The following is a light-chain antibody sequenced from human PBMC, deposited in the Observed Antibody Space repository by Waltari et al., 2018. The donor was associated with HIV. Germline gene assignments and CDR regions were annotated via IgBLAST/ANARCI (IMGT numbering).Light chain of an antibody. CDR1: QGISNS. V-gene: IGKV1-NL1*01. Sequence: DIQMTQSPSSLSASVGDRVTVTCRASQGISNSLAWYQQKPGKAPELLLYETSRLQSGVPSRFSGSGSGTDYTLTISSLQPDDFASYYCQQYYSTPRTSGQGTKVEIK. CDR2: ETS. J-gene: IGKJ1*01. CDR3: QQYYSTPRT.